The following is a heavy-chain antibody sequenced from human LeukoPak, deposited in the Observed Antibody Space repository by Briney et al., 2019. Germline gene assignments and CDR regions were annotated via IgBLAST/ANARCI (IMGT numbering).Heavy chain of an antibody. Sequence: ASVKVSCKASGYTFTSYYMHWVRQAPGQGLEWMGWINPNSGGTNYAQKFQGRVTMTRDTSISTAYMELSRLRSDDTAVYYCAREPWDSSGYYQDAFDIWGQGTMVTVSS. CDR2: INPNSGGT. CDR1: GYTFTSYY. CDR3: AREPWDSSGYYQDAFDI. D-gene: IGHD3-22*01. J-gene: IGHJ3*02. V-gene: IGHV1-2*02.